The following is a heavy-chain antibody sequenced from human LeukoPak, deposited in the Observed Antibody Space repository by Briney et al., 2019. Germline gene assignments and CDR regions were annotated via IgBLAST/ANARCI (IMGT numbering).Heavy chain of an antibody. V-gene: IGHV1-2*02. CDR2: INPNSGGT. D-gene: IGHD3-16*01. CDR3: ARDGWGNDYVWGSCEDY. CDR1: GYTFTGYY. Sequence: ASVKVSCKASGYTFTGYYMHWVRQAPGQGLEWMGWINPNSGGTNYAQKFQGRVTMTRDTSISTAYMELSRLRSDDTAVYYCARDGWGNDYVWGSCEDYWGQGTLVTVSS. J-gene: IGHJ4*02.